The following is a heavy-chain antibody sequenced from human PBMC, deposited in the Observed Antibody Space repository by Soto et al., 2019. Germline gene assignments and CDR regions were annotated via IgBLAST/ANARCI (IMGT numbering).Heavy chain of an antibody. CDR3: AREEGGYYLDY. D-gene: IGHD3-16*01. V-gene: IGHV4-59*01. CDR1: GGSISGYY. J-gene: IGHJ4*02. Sequence: QVQLQESGPGLVKPSETLSLTCTVSGGSISGYYWSWIRQPPGKGLEWIGYVYYSGTTNYNPSLKSRVTMSVDTSKNQFSLKLSSVTAADTAVYFCAREEGGYYLDYWGLGTLVTVSS. CDR2: VYYSGTT.